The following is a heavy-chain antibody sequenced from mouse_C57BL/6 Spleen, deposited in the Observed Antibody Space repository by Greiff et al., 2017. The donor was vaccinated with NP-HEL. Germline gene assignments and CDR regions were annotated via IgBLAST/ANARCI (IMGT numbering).Heavy chain of an antibody. CDR3: ARMGYDYEAWFAY. J-gene: IGHJ3*01. CDR1: GFTFSDYG. D-gene: IGHD2-4*01. V-gene: IGHV5-17*01. Sequence: DVMLVESGGGLVKPGGSLKLSCAASGFTFSDYGMHWVRQAPEKGLEWVAYISSGSSTIYYADTVKGRFTISRDNAKNTLFLQMTSLRSEDTTMYYCARMGYDYEAWFAYWGQGTLVTVSA. CDR2: ISSGSSTI.